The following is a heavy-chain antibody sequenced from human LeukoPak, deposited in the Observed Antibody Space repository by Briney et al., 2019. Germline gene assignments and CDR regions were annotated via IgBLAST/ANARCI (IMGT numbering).Heavy chain of an antibody. V-gene: IGHV4-61*02. D-gene: IGHD5-12*01. CDR1: GGSISSGSYY. Sequence: SETLSLTCTVSGGSISSGSYYGSWIRQPAGKGLEWIGRIYTSGSTNYNPALKSRVTISVDTSKNQFSLKLSPVTAADTAVYYWARIEYSGYDFRGGADYWGQGTLVTVSS. CDR3: ARIEYSGYDFRGGADY. J-gene: IGHJ4*02. CDR2: IYTSGST.